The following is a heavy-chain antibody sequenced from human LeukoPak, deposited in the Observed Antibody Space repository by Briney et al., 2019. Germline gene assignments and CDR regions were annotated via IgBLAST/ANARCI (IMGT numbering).Heavy chain of an antibody. CDR3: KGDFWSGKPSVWFDP. CDR2: IYYSGST. CDR1: GGSISSSSYY. J-gene: IGHJ5*02. V-gene: IGHV4-39*01. Sequence: SETLSLTCIVSGGSISSSSYYWGWIRQPPGKGLEWIGSIYYSGSTYYNPSLKSRVTISVDTSKNQFSLKLSSVTAADTAVYYCKGDFWSGKPSVWFDPWGQGTLVTVSS. D-gene: IGHD3-3*01.